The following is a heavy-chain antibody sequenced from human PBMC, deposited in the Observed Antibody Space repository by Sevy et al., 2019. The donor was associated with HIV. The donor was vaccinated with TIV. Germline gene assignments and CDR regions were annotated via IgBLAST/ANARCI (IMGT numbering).Heavy chain of an antibody. Sequence: GGSLRLSCAASGFTFSSFEMNWVRQAPGKGLQWISHISTGGAGGATIFYADSVKGRFTISRDNAKNSVFLQMNSLRAEDTAVYFCAPSRRDDDNYYFDYRGHGTLVTVSS. CDR1: GFTFSSFE. J-gene: IGHJ4*01. V-gene: IGHV3-48*03. CDR2: ISTGGAGGATI. CDR3: APSRRDDDNYYFDY. D-gene: IGHD1-1*01.